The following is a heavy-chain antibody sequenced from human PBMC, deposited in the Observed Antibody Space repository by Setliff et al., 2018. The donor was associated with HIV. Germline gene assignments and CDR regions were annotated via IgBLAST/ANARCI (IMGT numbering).Heavy chain of an antibody. CDR3: ARAPRYYRGWYIPEYFDN. J-gene: IGHJ4*02. CDR1: GGSISSVNYY. D-gene: IGHD6-19*01. Sequence: SETLSLTCNVSGGSISSVNYYWNWIRQPAGKGLEWIGRIYASGSPTYNSSLGSRVTISVGTSKNHFSLRLNSVTVADTAVDFCARAPRYYRGWYIPEYFDNWGEGTLVTVSS. CDR2: IYASGSP. V-gene: IGHV4-61*02.